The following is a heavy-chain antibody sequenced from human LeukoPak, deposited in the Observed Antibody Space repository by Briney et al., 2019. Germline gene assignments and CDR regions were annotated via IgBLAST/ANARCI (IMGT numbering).Heavy chain of an antibody. V-gene: IGHV3-30*18. CDR2: ISSDGRTQ. Sequence: GRSLRLSCAASGFSFSNYGMNWVRQAPGKGPEWVAIISSDGRTQIYTDSVKGRFTISRDNLKKTLNLQMDYLEAEDTAVYYCAKEEGWGVNSFDMWGQGTMVTVSS. CDR3: AKEEGWGVNSFDM. J-gene: IGHJ3*02. D-gene: IGHD1-26*01. CDR1: GFSFSNYG.